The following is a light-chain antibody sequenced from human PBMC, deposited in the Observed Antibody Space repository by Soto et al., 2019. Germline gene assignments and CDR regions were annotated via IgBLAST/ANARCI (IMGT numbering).Light chain of an antibody. V-gene: IGKV3-20*01. CDR3: QDYGTSAPWT. CDR2: RGS. CDR1: QNIRGNE. J-gene: IGKJ1*01. Sequence: EVVLTQSPGTLSLSPGERATLSCRASQNIRGNELAWYQQKPGQAPRLLIYRGSSRDTGIPDRFSGRGSGTDFTLTSSRLEPEDFAVYYCQDYGTSAPWTFGQGTKVEIK.